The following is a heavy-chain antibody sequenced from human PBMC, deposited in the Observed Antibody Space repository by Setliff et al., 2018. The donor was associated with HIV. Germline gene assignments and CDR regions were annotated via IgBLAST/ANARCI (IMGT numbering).Heavy chain of an antibody. CDR3: ARCYYDSSGPTDAFDI. D-gene: IGHD3-22*01. Sequence: GASVKVSCKASGYTFTNYYIHWVRQAPGQGLEWMGLINPSGGKTSCAKKFQGRLTMTRDTSRSTVYMELSSLRSEDTAMYYCARCYYDSSGPTDAFDIWGQGTVVTVS. V-gene: IGHV1-46*01. CDR1: GYTFTNYY. CDR2: INPSGGKT. J-gene: IGHJ3*02.